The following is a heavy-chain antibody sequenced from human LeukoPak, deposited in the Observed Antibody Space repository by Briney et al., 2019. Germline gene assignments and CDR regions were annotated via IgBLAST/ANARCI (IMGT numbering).Heavy chain of an antibody. V-gene: IGHV1-69*01. CDR3: ARDMDLNGGPGY. J-gene: IGHJ4*02. CDR1: GGTFSSYA. Sequence: ASVKVSCKASGGTFSSYAISWVRQAPEQGLEWMGGIIPIFGTANYAQKFQGRVTITADESTSTAYMELSSLRSEDTAVYYCARDMDLNGGPGYWGQGTLVTVSS. D-gene: IGHD4-23*01. CDR2: IIPIFGTA.